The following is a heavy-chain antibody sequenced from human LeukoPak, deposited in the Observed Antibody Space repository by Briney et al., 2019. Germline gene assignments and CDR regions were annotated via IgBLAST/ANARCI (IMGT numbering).Heavy chain of an antibody. V-gene: IGHV3-11*06. Sequence: KPGGSLRLSCAASGFTFSDYYMSWIRQAPGKGLEWVSYISSSTSYRNYADSVKGRFTISRENAKNSLYLQMNSLRAEDTALHYCARGIEATRRSAGTCNYFDYWGQGTLVTVSS. CDR1: GFTFSDYY. D-gene: IGHD5-12*01. CDR3: ARGIEATRRSAGTCNYFDY. J-gene: IGHJ4*02. CDR2: ISSSTSYR.